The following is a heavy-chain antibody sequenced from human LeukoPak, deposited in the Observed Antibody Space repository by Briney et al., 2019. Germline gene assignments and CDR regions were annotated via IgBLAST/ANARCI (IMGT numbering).Heavy chain of an antibody. CDR1: GFTFSIYW. CDR3: VRGGASFDH. Sequence: GGSLRLSWAASGFTFSIYWMHWVRQAPGKGLVWVSRILPDGTSFYADSVKVRFTFSRDNAKNTLYLHMNSLGPEDTAVYYCVRGGASFDHWGQGTLVTVSS. J-gene: IGHJ4*02. CDR2: ILPDGTS. V-gene: IGHV3-74*01. D-gene: IGHD1-26*01.